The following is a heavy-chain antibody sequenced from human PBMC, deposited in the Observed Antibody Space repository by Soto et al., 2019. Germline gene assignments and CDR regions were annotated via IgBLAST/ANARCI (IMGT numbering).Heavy chain of an antibody. CDR3: ARERYSSSWTDYYYYGMDV. Sequence: ASVKVSCKASGYTFTSYGISWVRQAPGQGLEWMGWISAYNGNTNYAQKLQGRVTMTTDTSTSTAYMELRSLRSDDTAVYYCARERYSSSWTDYYYYGMDVWGQGPTVTVSS. CDR2: ISAYNGNT. J-gene: IGHJ6*02. D-gene: IGHD6-13*01. V-gene: IGHV1-18*01. CDR1: GYTFTSYG.